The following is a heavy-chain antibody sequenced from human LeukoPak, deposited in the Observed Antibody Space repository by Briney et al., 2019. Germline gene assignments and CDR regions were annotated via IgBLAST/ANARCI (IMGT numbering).Heavy chain of an antibody. CDR1: GFTFSTYE. D-gene: IGHD5-24*01. V-gene: IGHV3-48*03. Sequence: PGGSLRLSCVASGFTFSTYEMNWVRQAPGKGLEWISYISVSGGTIYYADSVKGRFTISRDNAKNSLYLQMNSLRAEDTAVYYCARLSRRTRTGWLQFDYWGQGTLVTVSS. J-gene: IGHJ4*02. CDR3: ARLSRRTRTGWLQFDY. CDR2: ISVSGGTI.